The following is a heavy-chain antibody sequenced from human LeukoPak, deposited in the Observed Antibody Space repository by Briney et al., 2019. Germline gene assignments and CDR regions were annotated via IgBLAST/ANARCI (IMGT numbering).Heavy chain of an antibody. CDR1: GFTFSDYY. V-gene: IGHV3-11*06. CDR2: ISSSSSYI. Sequence: GGSLRLSCAASGFTFSDYYMSWVRQAPGKGLEWVSSISSSSSYIYYADSVKGRFTISRDNAKNSLYLQMNSLRAEDTAVYYCARRIAAAGIYYYYYMDVWGKGTTDTVSS. J-gene: IGHJ6*03. CDR3: ARRIAAAGIYYYYYMDV. D-gene: IGHD6-13*01.